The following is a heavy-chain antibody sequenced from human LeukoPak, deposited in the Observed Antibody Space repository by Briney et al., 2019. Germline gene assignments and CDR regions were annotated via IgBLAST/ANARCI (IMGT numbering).Heavy chain of an antibody. CDR1: GDSISSSNW. CDR2: IYHSGST. CDR3: ARDRRGYYDSSGYPNAFFDY. V-gene: IGHV4/OR15-8*01. Sequence: PSETLSLTCDVSGDSISSSNWWNWVRQPPGKGLEWIGGIYHSGSTNYNPSLKSRVTMSVDKSKNQFSLKLSSVTAADTAVYYCARDRRGYYDSSGYPNAFFDYWGQGTLVTVSS. D-gene: IGHD3-22*01. J-gene: IGHJ4*02.